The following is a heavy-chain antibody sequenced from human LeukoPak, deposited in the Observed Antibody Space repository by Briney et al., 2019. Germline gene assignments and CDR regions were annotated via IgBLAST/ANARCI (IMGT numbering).Heavy chain of an antibody. CDR1: GNYW. CDR3: VGFYEAY. V-gene: IGHV3-74*01. J-gene: IGHJ4*02. CDR2: INSDGSWT. D-gene: IGHD2/OR15-2a*01. Sequence: QTGGSLRLSCAASGNYWMHWVRQALGKGLVWVSHINSDGSWTSYADSVKGRFTISKDNAKNTVYLQMNNLRAEDTAVYYCVGFYEAYWGRGTLVTVSS.